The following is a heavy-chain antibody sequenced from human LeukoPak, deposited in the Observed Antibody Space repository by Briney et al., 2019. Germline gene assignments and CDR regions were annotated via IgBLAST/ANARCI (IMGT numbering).Heavy chain of an antibody. CDR1: GGSFSGYY. J-gene: IGHJ3*02. V-gene: IGHV4-59*01. CDR2: IYNSGNT. Sequence: SETLSLTCAVYGGSFSGYYWSWIRQPPGKGLEWIGYIYNSGNTNYNPSLKSRVTISVDTSTNQFSLKLTSVTAADTAAYYCARFRAFDIWGRGTLVTVSS. CDR3: ARFRAFDI.